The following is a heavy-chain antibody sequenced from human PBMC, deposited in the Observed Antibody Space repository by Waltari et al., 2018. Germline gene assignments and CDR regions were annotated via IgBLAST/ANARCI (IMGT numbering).Heavy chain of an antibody. V-gene: IGHV3-74*01. D-gene: IGHD3-16*01. CDR3: ARERGGYNWFDP. J-gene: IGHJ5*02. CDR1: GFTFSSYW. CDR2: INGDGMST. Sequence: EVQLVESGGGLVQPGGSLRLSCAASGFTFSSYWMHWVRQAPGKGLVWVSRINGDGMSTSYADSVKGRFTTSRNNAKNTLYLQMNSLRADDTAVYYCARERGGYNWFDPWGQGTLVTVAS.